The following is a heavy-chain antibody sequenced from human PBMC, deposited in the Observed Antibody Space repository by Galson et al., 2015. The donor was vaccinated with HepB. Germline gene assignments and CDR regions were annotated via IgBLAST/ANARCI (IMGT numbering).Heavy chain of an antibody. D-gene: IGHD3-22*01. J-gene: IGHJ4*02. CDR2: ISGSGSST. CDR3: AKDYLPYYDRWGSYSDLYYFDY. Sequence: SLRLSCAASGFTFNYHAMNWVRQAPGKGLEWVASISGSGSSTYYADSVKGRFTISRDNPLDTVDLQMDSLRVDDTAVYYCAKDYLPYYDRWGSYSDLYYFDYWGQGTLVTVSS. CDR1: GFTFNYHA. V-gene: IGHV3-23*01.